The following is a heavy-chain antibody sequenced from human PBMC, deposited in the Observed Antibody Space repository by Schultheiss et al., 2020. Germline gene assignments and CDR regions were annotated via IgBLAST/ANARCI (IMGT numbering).Heavy chain of an antibody. CDR3: AKDGLGIGGSAFDI. Sequence: GESLKISCAASGFPFSSYAMSWVRQAPGKGLEWVSAISGSGVSTYYADSVKGRFTISRDNAKNTLYLQMNSLRAEDTAVYYCAKDGLGIGGSAFDIWGQGTMVTVSS. CDR2: ISGSGVST. J-gene: IGHJ3*02. D-gene: IGHD1-14*01. CDR1: GFPFSSYA. V-gene: IGHV3-23*01.